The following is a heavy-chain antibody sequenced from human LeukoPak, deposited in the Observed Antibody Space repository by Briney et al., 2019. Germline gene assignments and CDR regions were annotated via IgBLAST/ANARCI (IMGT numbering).Heavy chain of an antibody. V-gene: IGHV4-34*01. CDR3: ARGRGPAARSLSL. J-gene: IGHJ2*01. D-gene: IGHD2-2*01. CDR1: GGSFSGYY. Sequence: SETLSLTCAVYGGSFSGYYWGWIRQPPGKGLEWIGEINHDGNTYYNPCLKSRVTISVDTSKNQFSLKLISVTAADTAVYYCARGRGPAARSLSLWGRGTLVTVSS. CDR2: INHDGNT.